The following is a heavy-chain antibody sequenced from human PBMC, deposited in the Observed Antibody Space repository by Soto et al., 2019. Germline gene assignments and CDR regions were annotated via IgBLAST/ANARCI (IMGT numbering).Heavy chain of an antibody. V-gene: IGHV4-4*07. CDR3: ARGDFGVVTLYYYYGMDV. Sequence: SETLSLTCTVSGGSISSYYWSWIRQPAGKGLEWIGRIYTSGSTNYNPSLKSRVTMSVDTSKNQFSLKLSSVTAADTAVYYCARGDFGVVTLYYYYGMDVWGQGTTVTV. J-gene: IGHJ6*02. D-gene: IGHD3-3*01. CDR2: IYTSGST. CDR1: GGSISSYY.